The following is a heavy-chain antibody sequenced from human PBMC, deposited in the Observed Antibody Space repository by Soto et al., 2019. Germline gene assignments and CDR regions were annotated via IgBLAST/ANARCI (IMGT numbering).Heavy chain of an antibody. CDR1: GGSISSYY. CDR3: ARDRLSWFGENYYYYGMDV. Sequence: SETLSLTCTVSGGSISSYYWSWIRQPPGKGLEWIGYIYYSGSTNYNPSLKSRVTISVDTSKNQFSLKLSSVTAADTAVYYCARDRLSWFGENYYYYGMDVWGQGTTVTV. V-gene: IGHV4-59*01. D-gene: IGHD3-10*01. CDR2: IYYSGST. J-gene: IGHJ6*02.